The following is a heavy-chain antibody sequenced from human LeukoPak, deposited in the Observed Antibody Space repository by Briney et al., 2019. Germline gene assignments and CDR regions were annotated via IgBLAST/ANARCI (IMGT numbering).Heavy chain of an antibody. CDR3: ARDLVPAAEYYYYYGMDV. V-gene: IGHV3-30*04. D-gene: IGHD6-13*01. Sequence: PGRSLRLSCAASGFTFSSYAMHWVRQAPGEGLEWVAVISYDGSNKYYADSVKGRFTISRDNSKNTLYLQMNSLRAEDTAVYYCARDLVPAAEYYYYYGMDVWGKGTTVTVSS. CDR1: GFTFSSYA. J-gene: IGHJ6*04. CDR2: ISYDGSNK.